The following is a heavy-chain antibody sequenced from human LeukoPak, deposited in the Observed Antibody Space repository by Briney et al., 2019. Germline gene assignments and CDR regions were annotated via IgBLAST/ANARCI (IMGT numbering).Heavy chain of an antibody. CDR2: VYYSGTT. J-gene: IGHJ4*02. CDR1: GGSISSYY. V-gene: IGHV4-59*12. Sequence: SETLSLTCTVSGGSISSYYWSWIRQPPGKGLEWIGYVYYSGTTNYNPSLKSRITISVDTSKNQFSLKLSSVTAADTAVYYCARGLRFLDGWGQGTVVTVSS. CDR3: ARGLRFLDG. D-gene: IGHD3-3*01.